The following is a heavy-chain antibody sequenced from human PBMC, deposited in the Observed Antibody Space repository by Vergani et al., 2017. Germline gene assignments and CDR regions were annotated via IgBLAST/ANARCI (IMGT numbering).Heavy chain of an antibody. CDR2: IWYDGSNK. Sequence: QVQLVESGGGVVQPGRSLRLSCAASGFTFSNYGMHWVRQAPGKGLEWVAVIWYDGSNKYYADSVKGRFTISRDNSKNTLYLQMNSLRAEDTAVYYCAKDFGIGGYSRWGQGTLVTVSS. D-gene: IGHD5-18*01. V-gene: IGHV3-33*06. CDR3: AKDFGIGGYSR. J-gene: IGHJ4*02. CDR1: GFTFSNYG.